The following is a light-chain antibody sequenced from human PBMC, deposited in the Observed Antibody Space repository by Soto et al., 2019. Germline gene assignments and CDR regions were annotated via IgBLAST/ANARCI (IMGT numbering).Light chain of an antibody. CDR1: QSISSY. J-gene: IGKJ1*01. V-gene: IGKV1-39*01. Sequence: DIQMTQSPYSLSASVGDRVTITCRASQSISSYLNWYQQKPGKAPKLLISEASTLQSGVPSRFSGSGSGTEFTLTITSLQPDDFATYYCQQYHNYPLTFGQGTKVDIK. CDR3: QQYHNYPLT. CDR2: EAS.